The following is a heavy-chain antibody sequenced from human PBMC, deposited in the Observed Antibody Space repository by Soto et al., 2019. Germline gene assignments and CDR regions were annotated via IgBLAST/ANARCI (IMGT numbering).Heavy chain of an antibody. V-gene: IGHV4-30-4*08. CDR2: IYYSGST. J-gene: IGHJ4*02. Sequence: PSETLSLTCTVSGGSITSYNWNWLRQPPGKGLEWIGYIYYSGSTYYNPSLKSRVTISVDTSKNQFSLKLSSVTAADTAVYYCARSELELRIWGQGTLVTVSS. CDR1: GGSITSYN. D-gene: IGHD1-7*01. CDR3: ARSELELRI.